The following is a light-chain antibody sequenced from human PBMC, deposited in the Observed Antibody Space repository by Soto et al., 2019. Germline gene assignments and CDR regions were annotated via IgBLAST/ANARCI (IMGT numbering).Light chain of an antibody. V-gene: IGKV3-11*01. CDR1: QSVSIH. CDR2: GAS. J-gene: IGKJ5*01. CDR3: QQRSNWPIT. Sequence: TQAAGTMSVSLGGRPTLSCRASQSVSIHLAWYQQKPGQAPRLLIYGASSRATGIPARFSGSGSGTDFTLTISSLEPQDLAVYYCQQRSNWPITFGQGTRLEIK.